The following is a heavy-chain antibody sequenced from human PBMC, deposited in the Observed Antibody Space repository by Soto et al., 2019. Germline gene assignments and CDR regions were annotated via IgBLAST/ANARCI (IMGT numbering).Heavy chain of an antibody. CDR3: ARVHCSSTSCYLVGNWFDP. V-gene: IGHV3-48*01. Sequence: GGSLRLSCAASGFTFSSYSMNWVRQAPGKGVEWVSYISSSSSTIYYADSVKGRFTISRDNAKNSLYLQMNSLRAEDTAVYYCARVHCSSTSCYLVGNWFDPWGQGTLVTVSS. D-gene: IGHD2-2*01. CDR2: ISSSSSTI. J-gene: IGHJ5*02. CDR1: GFTFSSYS.